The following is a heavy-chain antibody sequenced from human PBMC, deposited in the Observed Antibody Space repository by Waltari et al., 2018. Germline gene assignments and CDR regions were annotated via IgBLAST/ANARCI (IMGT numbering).Heavy chain of an antibody. V-gene: IGHV4-38-2*01. CDR3: ATTKHIYCSSTSCYAGYFDY. CDR2: IYHSGST. J-gene: IGHJ4*02. CDR1: GYSISSGYY. D-gene: IGHD2-2*01. Sequence: QVQLQESGPGLVKPSETLSLTCAVSGYSISSGYYWGWIRQPPGKGLEWIGSIYHSGSTYYNPSLKSRVTISVDTSKNQFSLKLSSVTAADTAVYYCATTKHIYCSSTSCYAGYFDYWGQGTLVTVSS.